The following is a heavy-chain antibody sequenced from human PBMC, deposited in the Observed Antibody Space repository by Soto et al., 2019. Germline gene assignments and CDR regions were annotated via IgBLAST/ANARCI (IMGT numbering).Heavy chain of an antibody. J-gene: IGHJ6*02. CDR2: ISAYNGST. V-gene: IGHV1-18*01. Sequence: APGQGLEWMGWISAYNGSTNYAQKLQGWVTMTTDTSMSTAYMELSRLRSDDTAVYYRAVWELPYYGMDVWGQGTTVSVSS. D-gene: IGHD1-26*01. CDR3: AVWELPYYGMDV.